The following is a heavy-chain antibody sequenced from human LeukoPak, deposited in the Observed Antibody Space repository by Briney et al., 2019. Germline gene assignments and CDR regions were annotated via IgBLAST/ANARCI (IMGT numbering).Heavy chain of an antibody. V-gene: IGHV4-31*03. CDR2: IYYSGST. D-gene: IGHD5-12*01. J-gene: IGHJ5*02. Sequence: PSQTLSLTCTVSGGSISSGGYYWSWIRQHPGKGLEWIGYIYYSGSTYYNPSLKSRVTISVDTSKNQFSLKLSSVTAADTAVYYCARDRRHYSGYDWEPFGWFDPWGQGTLVTVSS. CDR3: ARDRRHYSGYDWEPFGWFDP. CDR1: GGSISSGGYY.